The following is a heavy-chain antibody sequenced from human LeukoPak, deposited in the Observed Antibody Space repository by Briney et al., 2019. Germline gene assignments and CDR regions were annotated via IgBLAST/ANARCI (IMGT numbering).Heavy chain of an antibody. V-gene: IGHV4-59*01. CDR1: DDSISDYY. Sequence: SETLSLTCTVSDDSISDYYRGWIRQPPGKGLEWIGYFHNSGTSTYNPSLKSRVTISADTSKNQFSLKLSSVTAADTAVYYCARYGSSSYDYWGQGTLVTVSS. J-gene: IGHJ4*02. CDR2: FHNSGTS. D-gene: IGHD6-6*01. CDR3: ARYGSSSYDY.